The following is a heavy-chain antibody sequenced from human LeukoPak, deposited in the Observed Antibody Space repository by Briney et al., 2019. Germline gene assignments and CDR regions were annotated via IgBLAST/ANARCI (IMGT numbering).Heavy chain of an antibody. Sequence: GGSLRLSCAASGFTFNNYAMGWVRQPPGKGREWLSAIDGGGDATKYADSVKGRFTISRDNSKNTLSLQMNSLRVEDTAIYYCAKSDCGSDGCKLLNYWGQGILVPVSS. D-gene: IGHD2-21*01. CDR2: IDGGGDAT. V-gene: IGHV3-23*01. J-gene: IGHJ4*02. CDR1: GFTFNNYA. CDR3: AKSDCGSDGCKLLNY.